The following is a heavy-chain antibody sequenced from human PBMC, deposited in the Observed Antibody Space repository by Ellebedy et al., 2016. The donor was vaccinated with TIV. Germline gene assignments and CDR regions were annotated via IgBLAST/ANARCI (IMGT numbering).Heavy chain of an antibody. D-gene: IGHD4-17*01. CDR3: ARRGSYGDYSVRVNSWFDL. V-gene: IGHV3-7*01. CDR2: IYQDGSEQ. J-gene: IGHJ5*02. Sequence: PGGSLRLSCEASGFSFRSYWMSWVRQAPGKGLEWVANIYQDGSEQYYVDSVKGRFNISRDNARNSVYLQMNSLRVEDTAVYYCARRGSYGDYSVRVNSWFDLWGQGTLFTVSS. CDR1: GFSFRSYW.